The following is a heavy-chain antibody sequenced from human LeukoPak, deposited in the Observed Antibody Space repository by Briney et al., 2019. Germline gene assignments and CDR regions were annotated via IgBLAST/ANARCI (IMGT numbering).Heavy chain of an antibody. Sequence: SETLSLTCTVSGGSISSYYWSWIRQPPGKGLEWIAHIYYSGSTNYNPSLKSRVTTSVDTSKNKFSLKLSSVTAADTAVYYCVRRRVLTGYDYWGQEALVTVSS. V-gene: IGHV4-59*08. CDR1: GGSISSYY. D-gene: IGHD3-9*01. J-gene: IGHJ4*02. CDR3: VRRRVLTGYDY. CDR2: IYYSGST.